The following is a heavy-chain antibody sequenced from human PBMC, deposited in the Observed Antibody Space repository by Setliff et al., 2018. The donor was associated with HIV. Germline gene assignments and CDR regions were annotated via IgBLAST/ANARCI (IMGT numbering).Heavy chain of an antibody. V-gene: IGHV1-69*10. Sequence: VKVSCKASGGTFRNFAISWVRRAPGQGLEWMGGTIPLLYLTTYAQNFQGRVTMTRDTSTNTVYMELSSLTSEDTAVYYCARGGEGLANWGQGTLVTVSS. CDR2: TIPLLYLT. J-gene: IGHJ4*02. D-gene: IGHD3-16*01. CDR1: GGTFRNFA. CDR3: ARGGEGLAN.